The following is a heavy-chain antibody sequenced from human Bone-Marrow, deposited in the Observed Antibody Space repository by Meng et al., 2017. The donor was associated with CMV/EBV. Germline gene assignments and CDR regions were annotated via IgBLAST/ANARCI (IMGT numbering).Heavy chain of an antibody. Sequence: GESLKISCAGSGFIFGGYGIGWVRQAPGKGLEWVLLIRFDGSDKSYADSVKGRFTISRDNSKNTVYLEMSSLTSEDTAVYYCAKDDYGMDVWGPGTTVTVSS. J-gene: IGHJ6*02. V-gene: IGHV3-30*02. CDR2: IRFDGSDK. CDR3: AKDDYGMDV. CDR1: GFIFGGYG.